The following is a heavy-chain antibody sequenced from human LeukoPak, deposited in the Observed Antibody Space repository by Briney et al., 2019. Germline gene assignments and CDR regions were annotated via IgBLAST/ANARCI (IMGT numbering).Heavy chain of an antibody. CDR2: IYYSGST. CDR1: GGSISSGGYY. Sequence: PSQTLSLTCTVSGGSISSGGYYWSWIRQPPGKGLEWIGYIYYSGSTNYNPSLKSRVTISVDTSKNQFSLKLSSVTAADTAVYYCARNLWFGESFDYWGQGTLVTVSS. V-gene: IGHV4-61*08. J-gene: IGHJ4*02. D-gene: IGHD3-10*01. CDR3: ARNLWFGESFDY.